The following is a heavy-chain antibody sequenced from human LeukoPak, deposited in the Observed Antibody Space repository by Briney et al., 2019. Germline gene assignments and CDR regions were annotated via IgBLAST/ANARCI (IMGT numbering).Heavy chain of an antibody. J-gene: IGHJ4*02. CDR3: ARGIESFGDYGY. CDR1: GGSISGSY. V-gene: IGHV4-59*01. Sequence: SSETLSLTCTVSGGSISGSYWSWIRQPPGKGLEWIAYMYNSGSTNYNPSLKSRVTISIDTSKNQFSLKLSSLTAADTAIYYCARGIESFGDYGYWGQGILVTVSS. CDR2: MYNSGST. D-gene: IGHD4-17*01.